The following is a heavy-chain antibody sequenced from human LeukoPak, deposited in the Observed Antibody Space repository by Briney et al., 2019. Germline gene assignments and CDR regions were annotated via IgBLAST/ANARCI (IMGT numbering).Heavy chain of an antibody. V-gene: IGHV4-59*01. CDR1: GGSISSYY. Sequence: SETLSLTCTVPGGSISSYYWSWIRQPPGKGLEWIGYIYYSGSTNYNPSLKSRVTISVDTSKNQFSLKLSSVTAADTAVYYCARELRPRRGIVVVVAADYWGQGTLVTVSS. CDR3: ARELRPRRGIVVVVAADY. CDR2: IYYSGST. J-gene: IGHJ4*02. D-gene: IGHD2-15*01.